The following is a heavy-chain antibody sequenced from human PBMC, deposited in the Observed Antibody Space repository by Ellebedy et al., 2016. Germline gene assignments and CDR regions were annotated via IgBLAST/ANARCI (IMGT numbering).Heavy chain of an antibody. D-gene: IGHD2-15*01. CDR2: INAGNGNT. CDR3: ARVGVVAARNYGMDV. CDR1: GYTFTSYA. J-gene: IGHJ6*02. V-gene: IGHV1-3*01. Sequence: ASVKVSCKASGYTFTSYAMHWVRQAPGQRLEWMGWINAGNGNTKYSQKFQGRVTITRDTSASTAYMELSSLRSEDTAVYYCARVGVVAARNYGMDVWGQGTTVTVSS.